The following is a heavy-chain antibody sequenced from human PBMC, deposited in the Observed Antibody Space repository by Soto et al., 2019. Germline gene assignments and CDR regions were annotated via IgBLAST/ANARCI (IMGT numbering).Heavy chain of an antibody. CDR3: ARDTVVEKADY. D-gene: IGHD3-22*01. V-gene: IGHV3-21*01. CDR1: GFTFSSYS. CDR2: ISSSSSYM. Sequence: GGSLRLSCAASGFTFSSYSMNWVRQAPGKGLEWVSSISSSSSYMYYADSVEGRFTISRDNAKNSLYLQMNSLRAEDTAVYYCARDTVVEKADYWGQGTLVTVSS. J-gene: IGHJ4*02.